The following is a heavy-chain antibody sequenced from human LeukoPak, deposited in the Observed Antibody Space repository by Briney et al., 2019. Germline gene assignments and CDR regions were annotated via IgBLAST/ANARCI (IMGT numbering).Heavy chain of an antibody. CDR3: ARPGYYYDSSGDFDI. J-gene: IGHJ3*02. D-gene: IGHD3-22*01. Sequence: SQTLSLTCAVSGGSISSGGYSWSWIRQPPGKGLEWIGYIYHSGSTYYNPSLKSRVTISVDTSKNQFSLKLSSVTAADTAVYYCARPGYYYDSSGDFDIWGQGTMVTVSS. CDR2: IYHSGST. CDR1: GGSISSGGYS. V-gene: IGHV4-30-2*03.